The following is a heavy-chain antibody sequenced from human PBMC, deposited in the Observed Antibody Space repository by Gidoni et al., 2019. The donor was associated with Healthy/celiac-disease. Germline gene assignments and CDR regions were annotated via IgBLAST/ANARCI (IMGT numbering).Heavy chain of an antibody. D-gene: IGHD2-2*01. CDR3: AKASGVVPAARVRAYYYYGMDV. J-gene: IGHJ6*02. CDR1: GFNLDDYA. V-gene: IGHV3-43D*04. CDR2: ISWDGGST. Sequence: EVQLVESGGVVVQPGGSLRLPCAASGFNLDDYAMHGVSQAPGKGLELVSLISWDGGSTYYADSVKGRFTISRDNSKNSLYLQMNSLRAEDTALYYCAKASGVVPAARVRAYYYYGMDVWGQGTTVTVSS.